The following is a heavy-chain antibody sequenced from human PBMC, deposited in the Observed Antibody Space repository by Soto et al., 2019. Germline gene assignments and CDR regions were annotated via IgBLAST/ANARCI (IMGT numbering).Heavy chain of an antibody. CDR2: VYRTGST. D-gene: IGHD6-13*01. CDR1: GGSISTSNW. J-gene: IGHJ4*02. CDR3: ARARATIAAAAIFDC. Sequence: SETLSLTSAVSGGSISTSNWGSWVRQPPGKGLEWIGEVYRTGSTNYNPSLESRLTISVDKSKNQFSLKLTSVTAADTAVYYCARARATIAAAAIFDCWGQGTLVTVSS. V-gene: IGHV4-4*02.